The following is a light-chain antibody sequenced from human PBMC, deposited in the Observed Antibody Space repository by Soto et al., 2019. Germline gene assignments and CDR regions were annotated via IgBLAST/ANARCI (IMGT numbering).Light chain of an antibody. J-gene: IGKJ5*01. CDR1: QSVSNS. V-gene: IGKV3-11*01. Sequence: EIVLTQSPATLSLSPGERASLSCRASQSVSNSLAWFQQKPGQAPRLLIYDASNRATGIPARFSGSGSGTDFTLTISSLDPEDFAIYYCQQRSKWPITVGQGTRLEIK. CDR3: QQRSKWPIT. CDR2: DAS.